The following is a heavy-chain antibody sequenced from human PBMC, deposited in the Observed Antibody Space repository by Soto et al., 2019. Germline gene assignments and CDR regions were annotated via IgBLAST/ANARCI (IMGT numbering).Heavy chain of an antibody. CDR2: INQDGSEK. D-gene: IGHD6-13*01. Sequence: GSMRLSCAASTFSFSNYWMTWVRQAPVKGLEWVANINQDGSEKYYVDSYVDSVKGRFTISRDNAKNSLYLQMNSLRAEDTAVYYCARGSVAAAGNFDYWGKGTLVTVSS. V-gene: IGHV3-7*01. CDR3: ARGSVAAAGNFDY. CDR1: TFSFSNYW. J-gene: IGHJ4*02.